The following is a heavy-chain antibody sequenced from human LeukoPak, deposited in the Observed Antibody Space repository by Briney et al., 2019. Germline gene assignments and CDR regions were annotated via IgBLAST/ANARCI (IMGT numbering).Heavy chain of an antibody. D-gene: IGHD4/OR15-4a*01. Sequence: GGSLRLSCAASGFTVSTNYMTWVRQAPGKGLEWVSVISSGGNTYYADSVKGRFTISRDNSKNAMYLQMNSLRAEDTAVYYCGRLTSWGQGTLVTVSS. CDR3: GRLTS. CDR2: ISSGGNT. CDR1: GFTVSTNY. J-gene: IGHJ4*02. V-gene: IGHV3-53*01.